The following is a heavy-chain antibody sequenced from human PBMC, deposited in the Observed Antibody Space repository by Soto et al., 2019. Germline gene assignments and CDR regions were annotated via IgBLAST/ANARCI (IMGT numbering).Heavy chain of an antibody. J-gene: IGHJ1*01. CDR2: INHSGST. V-gene: IGHV4-34*01. CDR3: VRGPTHPTYF. Sequence: SENLSLTYAVYGGALSGCYWSWIRHPPGKGLEWIGEINHSGSTNYNPSLKSRVTISVDTSKNQFSLKLSSVTAADTAVYYCVRGPTHPTYF. CDR1: GGALSGCY.